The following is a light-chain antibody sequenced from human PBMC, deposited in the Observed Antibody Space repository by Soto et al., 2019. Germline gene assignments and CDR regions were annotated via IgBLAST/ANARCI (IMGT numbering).Light chain of an antibody. V-gene: IGLV2-14*03. CDR2: DVS. CDR1: SNDIGAYNF. CDR3: SSYTTSSLYV. J-gene: IGLJ1*01. Sequence: VLTQPASVSGSPGQSITISCTGTSNDIGAYNFVSWYQQHPGKAPKLMIYDVSNRPSGLSNRFSGSKSGSTASLTISGLQAEDEADYYCSSYTTSSLYVFGTGTKVTVL.